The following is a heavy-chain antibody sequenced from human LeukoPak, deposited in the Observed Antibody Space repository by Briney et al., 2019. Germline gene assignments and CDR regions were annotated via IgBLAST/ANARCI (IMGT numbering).Heavy chain of an antibody. CDR3: ARDRGYYDSSGYPTLTY. V-gene: IGHV3-11*04. J-gene: IGHJ4*02. Sequence: GGSLRLSCAASGFTFSDYYMSWIRQAPGKGLEWISYISSSGGTIYYADSVKGRFTISRDSAKNSLFLQMNSLRAEDTAVYYCARDRGYYDSSGYPTLTYWGQGTLVTVSS. CDR2: ISSSGGTI. CDR1: GFTFSDYY. D-gene: IGHD3-22*01.